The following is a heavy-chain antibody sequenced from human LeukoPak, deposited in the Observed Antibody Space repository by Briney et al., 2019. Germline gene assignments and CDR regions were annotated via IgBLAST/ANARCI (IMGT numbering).Heavy chain of an antibody. CDR3: ARDRRRVAEAAGYNWFDP. D-gene: IGHD6-13*01. V-gene: IGHV1-2*02. CDR2: IYPNSGGT. CDR1: GYTFTGYY. J-gene: IGHJ5*02. Sequence: ASVKVSCKASGYTFTGYYMHWVRQAPGQGLEWMACIYPNSGGTNYAQKFQGRVTMTRDTSISTAYMELSRLRSDDTAVYYCARDRRRVAEAAGYNWFDPWGQGTLVTVSS.